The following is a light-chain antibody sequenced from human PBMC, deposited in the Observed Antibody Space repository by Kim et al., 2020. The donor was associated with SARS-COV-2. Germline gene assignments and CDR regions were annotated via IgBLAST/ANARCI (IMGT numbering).Light chain of an antibody. Sequence: SVGDRVTITCRASHSISSYLNWYQQKPGKAPKLLIYAASSLQSGVSSRFSGSGSGTDFTLTISSLQPEDFASYYCQQSYSTPPRTFGQGTKVDIK. V-gene: IGKV1-39*01. CDR2: AAS. CDR3: QQSYSTPPRT. CDR1: HSISSY. J-gene: IGKJ1*01.